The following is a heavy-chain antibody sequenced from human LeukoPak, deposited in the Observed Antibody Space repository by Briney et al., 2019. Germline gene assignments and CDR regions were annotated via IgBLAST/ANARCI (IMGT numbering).Heavy chain of an antibody. D-gene: IGHD3-9*01. CDR1: GYTFTSYG. CDR3: ARDLGSPTYYDILTGYRRPFDY. J-gene: IGHJ4*02. Sequence: AASVKVSCKASGYTFTSYGISWVRQAPGQGLEWMGWISAYNGNTNYAQKLQGRVTMTTDTSTSTAYMELRSLRSGDTAVYYCARDLGSPTYYDILTGYRRPFDYWGQGTLVTVSS. CDR2: ISAYNGNT. V-gene: IGHV1-18*01.